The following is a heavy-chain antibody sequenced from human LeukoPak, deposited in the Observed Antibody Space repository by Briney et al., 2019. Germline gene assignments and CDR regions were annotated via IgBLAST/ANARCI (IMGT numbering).Heavy chain of an antibody. CDR1: GGSLSNYY. V-gene: IGHV4-34*01. D-gene: IGHD1-7*01. CDR3: ARRWNYGRNYYIDV. CDR2: INDSGRI. Sequence: PSETLSLTCAVYGGSLSNYYWSWIRQPPGKGLEWIGEINDSGRINYNPSLMSRVTVSVDTSKNQFSLRLTSVTATDTAVYYCARRWNYGRNYYIDVWGNGATVSVSS. J-gene: IGHJ6*03.